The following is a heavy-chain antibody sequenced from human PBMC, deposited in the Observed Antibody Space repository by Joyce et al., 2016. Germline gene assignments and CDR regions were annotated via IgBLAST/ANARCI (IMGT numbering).Heavy chain of an antibody. CDR1: GYSFTSNW. V-gene: IGHV5-51*01. CDR3: ARSSLPGYCSSTSCYMRYYFDY. CDR2: IIPGGAGT. D-gene: IGHD2-2*02. J-gene: IGHJ4*02. Sequence: EVPLVQSGAEVKTRGESLKIYCKGTGYSFTSNWIGWVRHMPGKGLEWMEIIIPGGAGTISNPACQGQVTISADKSMSTAYRKCSILKASATAMYYCARSSLPGYCSSTSCYMRYYFDYWGQGTLVTVSS.